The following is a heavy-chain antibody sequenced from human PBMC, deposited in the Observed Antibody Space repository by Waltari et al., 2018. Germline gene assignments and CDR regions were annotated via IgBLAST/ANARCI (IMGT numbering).Heavy chain of an antibody. Sequence: QVQLVQSGAEVKKPGSSVKVSCKASGGTFSSYAISWVRQAPGQGLEWMGGIIPIFGKANYAQKFQGRVTITADESTSTAYMELSSLRSEDTAVYYCATRGGDYGGNFDYFDYWGQGTLVTVSS. CDR3: ATRGGDYGGNFDYFDY. J-gene: IGHJ4*02. V-gene: IGHV1-69*01. D-gene: IGHD4-17*01. CDR2: IIPIFGKA. CDR1: GGTFSSYA.